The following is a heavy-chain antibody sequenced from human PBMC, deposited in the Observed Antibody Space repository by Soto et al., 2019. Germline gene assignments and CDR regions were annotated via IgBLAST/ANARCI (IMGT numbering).Heavy chain of an antibody. Sequence: QVQLQESGPGLVKPSETLSLTCSVSGGSISSYYWSWIRQPAGKGLEWIGRIYSSGSTKYNPSLKSRVLMSVDTSKNQFSLKLYSVTAADTAVYYCARTLEAAGTENWFDPWGQGTLVTVSS. CDR1: GGSISSYY. CDR2: IYSSGST. CDR3: ARTLEAAGTENWFDP. V-gene: IGHV4-4*07. D-gene: IGHD6-13*01. J-gene: IGHJ5*02.